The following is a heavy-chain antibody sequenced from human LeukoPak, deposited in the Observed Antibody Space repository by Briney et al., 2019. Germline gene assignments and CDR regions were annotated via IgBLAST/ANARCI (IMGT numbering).Heavy chain of an antibody. CDR3: ARWALRTEI. CDR2: INPNSGGT. D-gene: IGHD1-1*01. J-gene: IGHJ3*02. CDR1: GYTFTGYY. V-gene: IGHV1-2*02. Sequence: DSVKVTCKASGYTFTGYYMHWVRHAPAQGLEWMGWINPNSGGTNYEKKFQGRVTMTRDTSISTAYMELRRLRSDDTAVEYCARWALRTEIWAQGTMVSVSS.